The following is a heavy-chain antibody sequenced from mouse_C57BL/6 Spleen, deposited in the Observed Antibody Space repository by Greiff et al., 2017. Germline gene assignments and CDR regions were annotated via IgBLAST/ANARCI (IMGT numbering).Heavy chain of an antibody. Sequence: QVQLQQPGAELVKPGASVKLSCKASGYTFTSSWMHWVKQRPGQGLEWIGMIHPNSGSTNSNEKFKSKATLTVDKSSITAYRQLSSLTSEDSAVYYCARWADEYYDVFAYWGQGTLVTVSA. CDR3: ARWADEYYDVFAY. CDR2: IHPNSGST. D-gene: IGHD1-1*01. J-gene: IGHJ3*01. CDR1: GYTFTSSW. V-gene: IGHV1-64*01.